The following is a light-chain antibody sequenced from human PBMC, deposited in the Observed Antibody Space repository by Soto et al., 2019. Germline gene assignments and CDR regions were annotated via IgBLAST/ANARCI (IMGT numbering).Light chain of an antibody. Sequence: QSVLTQPPSMSAAPGQTVTISCSGNSSNIGSNYVSWYHQLPGTAHKLLIYDNNKRPAGIPHRFSGSKSGTSATLGITGLEAGDEAYYYCGTWDISLRAVVFGGGTKLTVL. CDR2: DNN. CDR3: GTWDISLRAVV. V-gene: IGLV1-51*01. J-gene: IGLJ2*01. CDR1: SSNIGSNY.